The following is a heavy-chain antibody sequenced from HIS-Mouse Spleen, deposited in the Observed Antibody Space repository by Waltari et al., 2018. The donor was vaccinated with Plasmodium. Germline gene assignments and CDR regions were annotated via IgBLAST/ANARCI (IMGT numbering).Heavy chain of an antibody. J-gene: IGHJ4*02. Sequence: QVQLQQWGAGLLKPSETLSLTCAVYGGSFSGYYWCWIRQPQGKGLEWSGEINHSGTTNYNPSLNSRVTISVDTSKNQFSLKLSSVTAADTAVYYCARLVVVASKDSYWGQGTLVTVSS. CDR3: ARLVVVASKDSY. V-gene: IGHV4-34*01. D-gene: IGHD2-15*01. CDR1: GGSFSGYY. CDR2: INHSGTT.